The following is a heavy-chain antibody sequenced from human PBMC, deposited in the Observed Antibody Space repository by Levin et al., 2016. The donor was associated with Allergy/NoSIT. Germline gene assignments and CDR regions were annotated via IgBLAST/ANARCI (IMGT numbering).Heavy chain of an antibody. D-gene: IGHD3-22*01. CDR3: ARASFLFSYYERSGYYQFDY. CDR2: IDPNESHV. Sequence: VRQMPGKGLEWMGRIDPNESHVNYSPSFQGHVSISADKSISTVYLQWSSLKASDTAMYYCARASFLFSYYERSGYYQFDYWGLGTLVTVSS. J-gene: IGHJ4*02. V-gene: IGHV5-10-1*01.